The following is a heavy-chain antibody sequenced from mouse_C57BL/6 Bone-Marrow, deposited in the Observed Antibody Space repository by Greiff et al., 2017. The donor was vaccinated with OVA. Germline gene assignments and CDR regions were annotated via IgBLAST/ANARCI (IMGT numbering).Heavy chain of an antibody. Sequence: EVMLVESGGGLVQSGRSLRLSCATSGFTFSDFYMEWVRQAPGKGLEWIAASRNKANDYTTEYSASVKGRFIVSRDTSQSILYRQMNALRAEDTAIYYCARDAGGDYWGQGTSVTVSS. J-gene: IGHJ4*01. CDR3: ARDAGGDY. V-gene: IGHV7-1*01. CDR2: SRNKANDYTT. CDR1: GFTFSDFY.